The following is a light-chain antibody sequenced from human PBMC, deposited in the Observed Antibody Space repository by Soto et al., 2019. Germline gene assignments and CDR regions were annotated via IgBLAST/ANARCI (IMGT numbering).Light chain of an antibody. Sequence: QSALTQPASVSGSPGQSIAISCTGTSSDVGGYNYVSWYQQHPGKAPKLIIFDVTNRPSGVSARFSGSKSGSTASLTISGLQADDEADYYCTSFAGSGTYVFGTGTKVTVL. CDR3: TSFAGSGTYV. V-gene: IGLV2-14*01. CDR1: SSDVGGYNY. CDR2: DVT. J-gene: IGLJ1*01.